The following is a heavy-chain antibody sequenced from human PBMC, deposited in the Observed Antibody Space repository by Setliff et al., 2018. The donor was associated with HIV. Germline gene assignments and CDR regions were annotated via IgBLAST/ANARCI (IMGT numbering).Heavy chain of an antibody. CDR2: IYYSGGT. CDR1: GGSISSSSYY. Sequence: SETLSLTCTVSGGSISSSSYYWGWIRQPPGKGLEWIGSIYYSGGTYYNPSLKSRVTISVDTSKNQFSLKLSSVTAADTAVYYCASPTSDLYSGSPEWGQGTLVTVSS. J-gene: IGHJ4*02. V-gene: IGHV4-39*01. D-gene: IGHD1-26*01. CDR3: ASPTSDLYSGSPE.